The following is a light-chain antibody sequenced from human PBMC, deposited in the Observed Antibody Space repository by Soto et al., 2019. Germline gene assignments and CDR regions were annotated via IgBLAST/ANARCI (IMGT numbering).Light chain of an antibody. CDR1: GSNIGSGYG. J-gene: IGLJ1*01. Sequence: QSALTQPPSVPGAPGQTVTISCTGSGSNIGSGYGVQRYQQLPGTAPRLLIYGSDDRPSGGPDRFSASVSGSSASLAITGLQTEDEAVYYCQSYDSNLREVFGPGTKVTVL. CDR2: GSD. CDR3: QSYDSNLREV. V-gene: IGLV1-40*01.